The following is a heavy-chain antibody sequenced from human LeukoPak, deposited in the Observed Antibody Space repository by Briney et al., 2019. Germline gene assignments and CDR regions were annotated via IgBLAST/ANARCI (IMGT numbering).Heavy chain of an antibody. CDR2: ISSSSSYI. Sequence: NSGGSLRLSGAASGFTFSSYSMNWVRQAPGKGLEWVSSISSSSSYIYYADSVKGRFTISRDNAKNSLYLQMNSLRAEDTAVYYCAAGGYDSSGYSDAFDIWGQGTMVTVSS. D-gene: IGHD3-22*01. V-gene: IGHV3-21*01. J-gene: IGHJ3*02. CDR3: AAGGYDSSGYSDAFDI. CDR1: GFTFSSYS.